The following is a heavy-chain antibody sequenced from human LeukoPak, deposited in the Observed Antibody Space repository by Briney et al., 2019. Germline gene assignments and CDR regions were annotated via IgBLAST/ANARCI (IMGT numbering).Heavy chain of an antibody. Sequence: SETLSLTCSVSGGSINSHYWSWIRQPPGKRLEWIGYIFNTGNTNHNPSLASRVTMSVDTSRAQFFLRLSPVTAADTAIYYCASRPADTTWYGVFDYWSQGTLVTVSS. D-gene: IGHD3-10*01. CDR1: GGSINSHY. CDR2: IFNTGNT. CDR3: ASRPADTTWYGVFDY. V-gene: IGHV4-59*11. J-gene: IGHJ4*02.